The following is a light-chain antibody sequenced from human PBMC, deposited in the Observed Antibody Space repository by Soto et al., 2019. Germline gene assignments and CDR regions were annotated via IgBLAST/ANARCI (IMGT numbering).Light chain of an antibody. CDR3: QSYDSSLSGNVV. V-gene: IGLV1-40*01. J-gene: IGLJ2*01. Sequence: QSVLTQPPSVSGAPGQRVTISCTGSSSNIGAGYDVHWYQQLPGTAPKLLIYGNSNRPSGVPDRFSGSKSGTSASLAITGLQAEDEADYYCQSYDSSLSGNVVFGGGTKVTAL. CDR1: SSNIGAGYD. CDR2: GNS.